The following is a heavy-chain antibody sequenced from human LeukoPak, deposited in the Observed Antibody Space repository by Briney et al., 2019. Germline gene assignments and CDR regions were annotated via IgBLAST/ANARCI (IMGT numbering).Heavy chain of an antibody. V-gene: IGHV1-2*02. J-gene: IGHJ3*02. Sequence: GASVKVPCKASGYTFTSYGISWVRQAPGQGLEWMGWINPNSGGTNYAQKFQGRVTMTRDTSISTAYMELSRLRSDDTAVYYCAMALRGYSYGHDAFDIWGQGTMVTVSS. CDR1: GYTFTSYG. CDR3: AMALRGYSYGHDAFDI. D-gene: IGHD5-18*01. CDR2: INPNSGGT.